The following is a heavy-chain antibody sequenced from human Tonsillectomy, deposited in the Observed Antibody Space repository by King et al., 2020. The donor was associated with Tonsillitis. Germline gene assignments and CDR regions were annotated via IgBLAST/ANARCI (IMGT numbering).Heavy chain of an antibody. CDR2: IIPIFGTP. J-gene: IGHJ5*02. CDR3: ARGGENWFDP. CDR1: GGTFSTYA. Sequence: QLVQSGAEVKKPGSSVKVSCKASGGTFSTYAISWVRQAAGQGLEWMGGIIPIFGTPNYAQKFQGRVTITADESTSTAYIKLSSLRSEDTAVYYCARGGENWFDPWGQGTLVTVSS. V-gene: IGHV1-69*01.